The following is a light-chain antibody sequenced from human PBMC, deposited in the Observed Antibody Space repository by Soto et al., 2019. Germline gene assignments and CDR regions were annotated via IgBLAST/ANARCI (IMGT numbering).Light chain of an antibody. CDR2: KAS. CDR3: QQYNSYSIT. CDR1: QTISSW. Sequence: SQMPQSPSSLSASTIDRINSSCRASQTISSWLAWYQQKPGKAPKLLIYKASTLKSGVPSRFSGSGSGTEFTLTISSLQSDDFATYYCQQYNSYSITFGKGTRLEIK. J-gene: IGKJ5*01. V-gene: IGKV1-5*03.